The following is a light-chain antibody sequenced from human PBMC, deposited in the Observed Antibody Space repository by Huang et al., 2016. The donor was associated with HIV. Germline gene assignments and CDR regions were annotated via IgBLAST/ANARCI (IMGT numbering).Light chain of an antibody. CDR3: MQGTHWWA. V-gene: IGKV2-30*01. J-gene: IGKJ1*01. CDR1: ESLVYTDGNMY. CDR2: RVS. Sequence: VVMTQFPLSLAVTLGQPASMSCRSSESLVYTDGNMYLSWFHLRPGQSPRRLISRVSDRDAGVPDRFSGSGSGTEFTLNISRVEAEEVGSYYCMQGTHWWAFGQGTKVEI.